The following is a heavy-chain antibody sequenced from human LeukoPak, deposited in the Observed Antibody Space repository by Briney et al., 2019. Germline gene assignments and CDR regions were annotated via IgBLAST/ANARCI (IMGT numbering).Heavy chain of an antibody. J-gene: IGHJ6*02. CDR2: INAGNGNT. Sequence: ASVKVSCKASGYTFTSYAMHWVRQAPGQRLEWMGWINAGNGNTKYSQKFQGRVTITRDTSANTAYMELSSLRSEDTAVYYCARRGLTYSSSSNYGMDVWGQGTTVTVSS. D-gene: IGHD6-6*01. CDR1: GYTFTSYA. V-gene: IGHV1-3*01. CDR3: ARRGLTYSSSSNYGMDV.